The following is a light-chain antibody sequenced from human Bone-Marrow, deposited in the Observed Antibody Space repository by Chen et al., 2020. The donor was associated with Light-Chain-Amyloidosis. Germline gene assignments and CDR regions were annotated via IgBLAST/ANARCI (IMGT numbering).Light chain of an antibody. J-gene: IGLJ2*01. CDR1: DLPTKY. V-gene: IGLV3-25*03. CDR2: RDT. Sequence: SYELTPPPSASVSPGQTARITRPGDDLPTKYAYWYQQKPGQAPVLVIHRDTERPSGISERFSGSSSGTTATLTISGVQAEDEADYHCQSADSSGTYEVIFGGGTKLTVL. CDR3: QSADSSGTYEVI.